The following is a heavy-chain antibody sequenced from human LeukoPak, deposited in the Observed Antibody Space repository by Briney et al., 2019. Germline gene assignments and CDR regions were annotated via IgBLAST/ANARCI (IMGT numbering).Heavy chain of an antibody. D-gene: IGHD3-9*01. CDR2: INPSGGNT. CDR3: ARYYDILTGYSHPFDY. Sequence: ASVKVSCKASGYTFTTYYMHWVRQAPGQGLEWMGMINPSGGNTNYAQKFQGRLTMTRDMSTSTVSMELSSLRSEDTAVYYCARYYDILTGYSHPFDYWGQGTLVTVSS. CDR1: GYTFTTYY. J-gene: IGHJ4*02. V-gene: IGHV1-46*01.